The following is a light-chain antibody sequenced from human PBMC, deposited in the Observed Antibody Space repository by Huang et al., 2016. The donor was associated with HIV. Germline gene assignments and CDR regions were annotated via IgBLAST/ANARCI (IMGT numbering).Light chain of an antibody. CDR2: AAS. CDR1: QNINTY. J-gene: IGKJ4*01. V-gene: IGKV1-39*01. CDR3: QQSYTTPLT. Sequence: DIQMTQSPSSLSASVGDRVTITCRASQNINTYLNWYHQKPGKAPELLIYAASGLQSGVPSRFSGGGSGTDFTLTISSLQPEDFGSFYCQQSYTTPLTFGGGTKVEIK.